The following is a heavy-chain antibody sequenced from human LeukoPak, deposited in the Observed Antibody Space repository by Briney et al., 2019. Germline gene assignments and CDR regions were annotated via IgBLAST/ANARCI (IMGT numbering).Heavy chain of an antibody. J-gene: IGHJ4*02. CDR3: ARCDRYGGNTEFLFDY. CDR2: FYYSGST. Sequence: SETLSLTCTVSGASISSGSYSWSWIRQPAGKGLEWIGYFYYSGSTNYNPSLKSRVTISVDTSKNQFSLKLSSVTAADTAVYYCARCDRYGGNTEFLFDYWGQGTLVTVSS. CDR1: GASISSGSYS. D-gene: IGHD4-23*01. V-gene: IGHV4-61*10.